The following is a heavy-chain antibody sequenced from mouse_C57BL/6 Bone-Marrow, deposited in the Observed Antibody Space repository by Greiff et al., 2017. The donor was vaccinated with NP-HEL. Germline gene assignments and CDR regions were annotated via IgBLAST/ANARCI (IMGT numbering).Heavy chain of an antibody. CDR1: GYTFTSYW. CDR3: ARSLWLRLDYFDY. Sequence: QVQLQQPGAELVKPGASVKLSCKASGYTFTSYWMHWVKQRPGQGLEWIGMINPNSGSTNYNEKFKSKATLTVDKSSSTAYMQLRSLTSEDSAVYYCARSLWLRLDYFDYWGQGTTLTVSS. J-gene: IGHJ2*01. D-gene: IGHD2-2*01. V-gene: IGHV1-64*01. CDR2: INPNSGST.